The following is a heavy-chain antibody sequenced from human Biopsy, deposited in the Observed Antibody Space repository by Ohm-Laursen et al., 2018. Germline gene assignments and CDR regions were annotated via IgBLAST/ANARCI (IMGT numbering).Heavy chain of an antibody. CDR1: DGSINSYY. D-gene: IGHD6-19*01. CDR2: IYYSGST. V-gene: IGHV4-59*01. Sequence: SETLSLTCTVSDGSINSYYWNWIRQPPGKRLEWIGNIYYSGSTNFNPSLKSRVTISVDTSKNQFSLKLSSVIAADTAVYYCARGRRTSGWPYFANWGQGTLVIVSS. CDR3: ARGRRTSGWPYFAN. J-gene: IGHJ4*02.